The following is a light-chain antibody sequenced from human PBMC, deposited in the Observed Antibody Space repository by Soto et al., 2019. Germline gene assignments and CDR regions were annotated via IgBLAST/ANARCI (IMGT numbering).Light chain of an antibody. J-gene: IGKJ2*01. V-gene: IGKV2-30*02. CDR1: RNLGHSDGNTY. Sequence: DVVMTQSPLSLPVTLGQPASISCRSSRNLGHSDGNTYLNWFHQRPGQSPRRLIYEVSNRDSGVPDRFSGSGSGTDFTLKISRVEAEDVGVYYCMQATYWPPYTFGQGTKVDIK. CDR2: EVS. CDR3: MQATYWPPYT.